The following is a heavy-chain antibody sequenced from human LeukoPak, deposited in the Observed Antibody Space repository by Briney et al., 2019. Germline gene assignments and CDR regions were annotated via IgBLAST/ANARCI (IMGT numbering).Heavy chain of an antibody. V-gene: IGHV1-2*02. D-gene: IGHD6-13*01. J-gene: IGHJ5*02. CDR2: INPNSGGT. CDR3: ARPIAAAGISWFDP. CDR1: GYTFTGYY. Sequence: ASVKVSCKASGYTFTGYYMHWVRQAPGQGLEWMGWINPNSGGTNYAQKFQGRVTMTRDTSISTAYMELSRLRSDGTAVYYCARPIAAAGISWFDPWGQGTLVTVSS.